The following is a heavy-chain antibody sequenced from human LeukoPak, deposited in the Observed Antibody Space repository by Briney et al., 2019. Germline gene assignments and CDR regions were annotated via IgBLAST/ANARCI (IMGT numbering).Heavy chain of an antibody. Sequence: SETLSLTCAVYGGSFSGYYWSWIRQPPGKGLEWIGEINHSGSTNYNPSLKSRVTISVDTSKNQFSLKLSSVTAADTAVYYCARLVRGVVRIDYWGQGILVTVSS. D-gene: IGHD3-10*01. CDR3: ARLVRGVVRIDY. CDR1: GGSFSGYY. J-gene: IGHJ4*02. CDR2: INHSGST. V-gene: IGHV4-34*01.